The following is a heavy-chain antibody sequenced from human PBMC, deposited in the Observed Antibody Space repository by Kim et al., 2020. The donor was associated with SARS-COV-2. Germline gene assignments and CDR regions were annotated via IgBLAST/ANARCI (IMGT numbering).Heavy chain of an antibody. CDR3: ARDNGAAMGTEYYYYYYGMDV. CDR1: GFTFSSYS. D-gene: IGHD5-18*01. CDR2: ISSSSSYI. V-gene: IGHV3-21*01. J-gene: IGHJ6*02. Sequence: GGSLRLSCAASGFTFSSYSMNWVRQAPGKGLEWVSSISSSSSYIYYADSVKGRFTISRDNAKNSLYLQMNSLRAEDTAVYYCARDNGAAMGTEYYYYYYGMDVWGQGTTVTVSS.